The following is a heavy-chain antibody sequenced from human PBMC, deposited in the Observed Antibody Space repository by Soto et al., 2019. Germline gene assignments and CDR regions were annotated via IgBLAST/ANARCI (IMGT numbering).Heavy chain of an antibody. CDR2: ISRSSATI. CDR3: AREFRPAPAPYYLDY. CDR1: GFSFSTFS. Sequence: EVQLVESGGGLVQPGGSLRLSCAASGFSFSTFSMNWVRQAPGKGLEWISYISRSSATIYYADSVQGRFTISRDNARSSLYLQMDSLRAENTAVYYCAREFRPAPAPYYLDYWGQGTLVTVSS. V-gene: IGHV3-48*01. J-gene: IGHJ4*02.